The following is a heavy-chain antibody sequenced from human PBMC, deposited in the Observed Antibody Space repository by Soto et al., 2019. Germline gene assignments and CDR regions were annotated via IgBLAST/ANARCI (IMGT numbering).Heavy chain of an antibody. CDR1: GFTFSTHS. CDR3: VRDVKGFDY. CDR2: ISSSGSTI. V-gene: IGHV3-48*02. J-gene: IGHJ4*02. Sequence: EVQLVESGGGLVQPGGSLRLSCAASGFTFSTHSMNWVRQAPGKGLEWLSYISSSGSTIYYADSVKGRFTISRDNAKNSLYLQMNSLRDEDTAVYYCVRDVKGFDYWGQGTLVTVSS.